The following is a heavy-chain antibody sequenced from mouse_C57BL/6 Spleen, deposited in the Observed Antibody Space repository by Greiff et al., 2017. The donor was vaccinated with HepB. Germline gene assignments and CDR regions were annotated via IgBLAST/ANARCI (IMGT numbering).Heavy chain of an antibody. CDR3: ARGDTTVVDWFAY. CDR2: ISNLAYSI. Sequence: EVKLVESGGGLVQPGGSLKLSCAASGFTFSDYGMAWVRQAPRKGPEWVAFISNLAYSIYYADTVTGRFTISRENAKNTLYLEMSSLRSEDTAMYYCARGDTTVVDWFAYWGQGTLVTVSA. CDR1: GFTFSDYG. V-gene: IGHV5-15*01. J-gene: IGHJ3*01. D-gene: IGHD1-1*01.